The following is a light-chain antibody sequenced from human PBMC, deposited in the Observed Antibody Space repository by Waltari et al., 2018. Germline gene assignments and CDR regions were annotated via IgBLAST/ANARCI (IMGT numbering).Light chain of an antibody. J-gene: IGLJ3*02. CDR2: KDT. V-gene: IGLV3-25*03. CDR3: QSADTSGSWV. CDR1: ALPKHD. Sequence: SYELTQPPSVSVSPGQTARITCSGDALPKHDAQWYQQKPGQVPVLVMYKDTERPSGIPERFSGSTSGTTVTLTIGGVQAEDEADYYCQSADTSGSWVFGGGTKLAVL.